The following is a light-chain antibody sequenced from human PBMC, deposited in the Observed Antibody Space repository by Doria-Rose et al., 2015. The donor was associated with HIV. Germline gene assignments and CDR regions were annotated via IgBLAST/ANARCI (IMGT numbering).Light chain of an antibody. V-gene: IGKV1-39*01. CDR3: QQSYMAPQT. CDR2: ATS. CDR1: QRIDNY. Sequence: DIQMTQSPSSLPASVGDTVTITCRASQRIDNYLNWYQHKPGKAPKLLISATSTLQTGVPSRFSGSKSWTDFTLTITSRQPDDLAAYYCQQSYMAPQTFGQGTKVEIK. J-gene: IGKJ1*01.